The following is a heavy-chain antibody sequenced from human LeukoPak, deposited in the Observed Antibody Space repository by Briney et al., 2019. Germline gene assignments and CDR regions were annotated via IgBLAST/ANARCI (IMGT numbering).Heavy chain of an antibody. Sequence: ASVKVSCKASGYTFTGYYMNWVRQAPGQGLEWMGWINPIIGATNYAQKFQGWVTMTTDTSISTAYMELSRLRSDDTAVYYCAREGVVPDNDDYYYGMDVWGKGTTVTVSS. J-gene: IGHJ6*04. D-gene: IGHD2-2*01. CDR3: AREGVVPDNDDYYYGMDV. CDR2: INPIIGAT. CDR1: GYTFTGYY. V-gene: IGHV1-2*04.